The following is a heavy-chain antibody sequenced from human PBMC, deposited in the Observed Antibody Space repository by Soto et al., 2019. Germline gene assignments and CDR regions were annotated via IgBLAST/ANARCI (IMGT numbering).Heavy chain of an antibody. D-gene: IGHD5-12*01. CDR2: ISAYKGNT. J-gene: IGHJ5*02. CDR3: ARSRPQNSGYDYNWFDP. V-gene: IGHV1-18*01. Sequence: ASVKVSCKASGYTFSMYGISWVRQAPGQGPEWMGWISAYKGNTNYAQKFQGRVTMTTDTSTSTAYMELRSLRSDDTAVYYCARSRPQNSGYDYNWFDPWGQGTLVTVSS. CDR1: GYTFSMYG.